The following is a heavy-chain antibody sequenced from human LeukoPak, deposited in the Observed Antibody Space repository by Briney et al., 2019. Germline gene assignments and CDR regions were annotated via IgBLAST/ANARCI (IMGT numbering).Heavy chain of an antibody. V-gene: IGHV4-39*01. CDR3: ARQPIAAAPTV. CDR2: IYYSGST. J-gene: IGHJ6*04. CDR1: GGSISSSSYY. Sequence: PSETLSLTCTVSGGSISSSSYYWGWIRHPPGKGLEWIGSIYYSGSTYYNPSLKSRVTISVDTSKNQFSLKLSSVTAADTAVYYCARQPIAAAPTVWGKGTTVTVSS. D-gene: IGHD6-13*01.